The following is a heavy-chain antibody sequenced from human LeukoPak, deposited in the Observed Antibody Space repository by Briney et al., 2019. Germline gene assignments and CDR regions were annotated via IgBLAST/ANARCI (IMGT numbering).Heavy chain of an antibody. CDR3: ARDHELRSFDY. D-gene: IGHD3-3*01. Sequence: GGSLRLSCAASAFTFSSYWMSWVRQAPGKGLEWVANIKQDGSEKYYVDSVKGRFTISRDNAKNSLYLQMNSLRAEDTAVYYCARDHELRSFDYWGQGTLVTVSS. V-gene: IGHV3-7*01. J-gene: IGHJ4*02. CDR2: IKQDGSEK. CDR1: AFTFSSYW.